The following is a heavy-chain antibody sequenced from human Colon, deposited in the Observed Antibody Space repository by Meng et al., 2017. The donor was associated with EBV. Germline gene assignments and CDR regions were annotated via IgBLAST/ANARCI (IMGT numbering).Heavy chain of an antibody. CDR3: ARGGGVIKGLVTWFDP. V-gene: IGHV4-34*01. CDR1: GGSLSGYY. Sequence: QVQLQQWGAGLVKPSETLSLPCGVYGGSLSGYYWSWSRQTPGKGLEWIGEINHSGTINYNPSLRSRVTISVDRSNNQFSLRLSSVTAADTAVYYCARGGGVIKGLVTWFDPWGQGTVVTVSS. CDR2: INHSGTI. J-gene: IGHJ5*02. D-gene: IGHD2-8*01.